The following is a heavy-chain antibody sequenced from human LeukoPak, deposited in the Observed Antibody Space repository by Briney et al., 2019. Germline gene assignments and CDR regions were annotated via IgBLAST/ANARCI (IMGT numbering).Heavy chain of an antibody. J-gene: IGHJ3*02. CDR1: GGSISSSSYY. D-gene: IGHD3-3*01. CDR3: ARSAEWLRNAFDI. CDR2: MHNSGSS. Sequence: NPSETLSLTCTVSGGSISSSSYYWGWIRQPPGKGLEWISYMHNSGSSNHSPSLKSRVTISIDTSKNQFSLQLTCVTAADTAIYYCARSAEWLRNAFDIWGQGTMVSVSS. V-gene: IGHV4-61*05.